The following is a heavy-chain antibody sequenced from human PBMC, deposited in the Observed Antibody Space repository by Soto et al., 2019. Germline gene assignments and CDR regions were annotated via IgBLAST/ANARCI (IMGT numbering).Heavy chain of an antibody. CDR2: IYHSGST. CDR1: GGSISSGGYS. V-gene: IGHV4-30-2*01. Sequence: QLQLQESGSGLVKPSQTLSLTCAVSGGSISSGGYSWSWIRQPPGKGLEWIGYIYHSGSTYYNPSLKSRVTRSVARSKNQFSLKLSSVTAADTAMYYCAAGGGLPRYYWGQGTLVTVSS. D-gene: IGHD5-12*01. J-gene: IGHJ4*02. CDR3: AAGGGLPRYY.